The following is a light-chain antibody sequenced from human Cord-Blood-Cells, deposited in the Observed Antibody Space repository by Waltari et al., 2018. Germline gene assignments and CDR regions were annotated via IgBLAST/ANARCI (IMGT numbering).Light chain of an antibody. CDR1: QSVSSY. CDR3: QQRSNWPPLT. Sequence: EIVLTQSPATLSLSPGERATLSCTASQSVSSYLAWYQQKPGQAPRLLIYDASNRATAIPARFSGSGSGTDFTLTISSLEPEDFAVYYCQQRSNWPPLTFGGGTKVEIK. J-gene: IGKJ4*01. CDR2: DAS. V-gene: IGKV3-11*01.